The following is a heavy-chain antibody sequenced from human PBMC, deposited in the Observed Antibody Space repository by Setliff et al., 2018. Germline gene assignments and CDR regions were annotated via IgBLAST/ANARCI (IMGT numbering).Heavy chain of an antibody. CDR3: AKDATAGGSDAFDI. Sequence: GGSLRLSCAASGFTFDDYAMRWVRQAPGKGLEWVSGISWNSGSRGYADSVKGRFTISRDNAKNSLYLQMNSLRAEDMALYYCAKDATAGGSDAFDIWGQGTMVTVSS. CDR2: ISWNSGSR. D-gene: IGHD1-26*01. V-gene: IGHV3-9*03. J-gene: IGHJ3*02. CDR1: GFTFDDYA.